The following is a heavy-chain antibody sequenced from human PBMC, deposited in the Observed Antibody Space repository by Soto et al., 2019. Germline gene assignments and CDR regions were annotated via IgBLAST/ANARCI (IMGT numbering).Heavy chain of an antibody. CDR2: ISDDGVYK. V-gene: IGHV3-30-3*01. J-gene: IGHJ6*02. CDR1: GFSFSCYP. D-gene: IGHD5-18*01. CDR3: ARDQNPAMSSHYYGMDV. Sequence: GAPRLSRAAPGFSFSCYPIHWGRPAPGKGLEWVVVISDDGVYKFYADSVKGRVTISRDNSKNTLSLQVDSLRVEDTAVYYCARDQNPAMSSHYYGMDVWGQGTTVTVSS.